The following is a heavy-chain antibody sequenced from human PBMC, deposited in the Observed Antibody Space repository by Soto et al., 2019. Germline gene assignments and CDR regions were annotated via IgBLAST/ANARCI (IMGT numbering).Heavy chain of an antibody. V-gene: IGHV4-59*01. J-gene: IGHJ4*02. Sequence: PSETLSLACTVSGTSISSYYWSWIRQPPGKGLEWIANIHYSGTTNYNPSLASRVTLSVDTSKNQFSLKMTSVTAADRAMYFCARYNSYAIDYWGRGTLVTVSS. CDR1: GTSISSYY. CDR2: IHYSGTT. D-gene: IGHD2-8*01. CDR3: ARYNSYAIDY.